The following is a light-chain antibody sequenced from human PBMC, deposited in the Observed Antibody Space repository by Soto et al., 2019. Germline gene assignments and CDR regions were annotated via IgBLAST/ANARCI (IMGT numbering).Light chain of an antibody. CDR3: SSYAGTNIPVV. CDR1: SSDVGGYNF. J-gene: IGLJ2*01. CDR2: DVS. V-gene: IGLV2-8*01. Sequence: QSVLTQPPSASGSPGQSVTISCTGSSSDVGGYNFVSWYQQHPGKAPKLMIYDVSERPSGVPDRFSGSKSGNTASLTVSGLQADDEADYYCSSYAGTNIPVVFGGGTKLTVL.